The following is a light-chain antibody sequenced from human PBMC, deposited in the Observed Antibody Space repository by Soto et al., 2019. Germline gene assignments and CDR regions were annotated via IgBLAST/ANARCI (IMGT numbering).Light chain of an antibody. CDR1: QSDSSSY. Sequence: EIVLTQSPGTLSLSPGERATLSCRASQSDSSSYLAWYQQKPGQAPRLLIYGASSRATGIPDRFSGSGSGTDFTLTISRLEPEDFAVYYCQQYGSFFGPGTKVDIK. CDR2: GAS. J-gene: IGKJ3*01. V-gene: IGKV3-20*01. CDR3: QQYGSF.